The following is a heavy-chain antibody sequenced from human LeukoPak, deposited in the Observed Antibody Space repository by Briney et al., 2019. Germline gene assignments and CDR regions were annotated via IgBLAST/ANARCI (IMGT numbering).Heavy chain of an antibody. CDR1: GGSFSGYY. D-gene: IGHD2-15*01. J-gene: IGHJ5*02. Sequence: SETLSLTCAVYGGSFSGYYWSWIRQPPGKGLEWIGEINHSGSTNYNPSLKSRVTISVDTSKNQFSLKLSSVTAADTAVHYCARAGLGYCSGGSCYWFDPWGQGTLVTVSS. CDR2: INHSGST. V-gene: IGHV4-34*01. CDR3: ARAGLGYCSGGSCYWFDP.